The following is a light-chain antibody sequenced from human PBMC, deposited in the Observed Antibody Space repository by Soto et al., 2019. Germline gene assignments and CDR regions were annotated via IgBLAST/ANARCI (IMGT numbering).Light chain of an antibody. CDR1: RSVTTS. J-gene: IGKJ2*01. Sequence: DIVMTQSPATLSVSPGERTTLSGRASRSVTTSLAWYQQKPGQAPRLLIYGASTRATGIPARFSGSGSGTEFTLTISSLQSEDFAVYYCQQYDKWPQFTFGQGTKVEMK. V-gene: IGKV3-15*01. CDR2: GAS. CDR3: QQYDKWPQFT.